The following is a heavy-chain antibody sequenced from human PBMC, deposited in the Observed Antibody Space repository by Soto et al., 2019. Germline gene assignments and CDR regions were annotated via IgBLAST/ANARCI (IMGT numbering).Heavy chain of an antibody. Sequence: LRLSCTVAGFTLSNDWMSWVRQAPGKGLEGVSNIKEDGGEKDYVDSMKGLFTISRDNAKNSLYLQMNSVRAEDTAVYYCARDEGQWLVGGFDYWGQGTLVTVSS. CDR2: IKEDGGEK. V-gene: IGHV3-7*03. CDR1: GFTLSNDW. J-gene: IGHJ4*02. D-gene: IGHD6-19*01. CDR3: ARDEGQWLVGGFDY.